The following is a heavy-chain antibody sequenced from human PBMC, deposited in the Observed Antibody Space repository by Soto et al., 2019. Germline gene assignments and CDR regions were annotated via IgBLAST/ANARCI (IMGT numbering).Heavy chain of an antibody. Sequence: QVQLVQSGAEVKKPGASVKVSCKASGYTFTSYDINWVRQATGQGLEWMGWMNPDSGTTGYAQKFQGRVTMTRNTSISTAYMELSSLRSEDTAVYYCARELYSSGFSFDYWGQGTLVTVSS. CDR2: MNPDSGTT. J-gene: IGHJ4*02. D-gene: IGHD3-22*01. CDR1: GYTFTSYD. CDR3: ARELYSSGFSFDY. V-gene: IGHV1-8*01.